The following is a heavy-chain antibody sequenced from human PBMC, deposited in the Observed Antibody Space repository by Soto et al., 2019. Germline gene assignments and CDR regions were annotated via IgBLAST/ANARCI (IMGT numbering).Heavy chain of an antibody. CDR2: IYYSGST. CDR1: GDSISSGVYY. CDR3: ARRSAGSGYGPFDY. Sequence: SETLSLTCTVSGDSISSGVYYWSWIRHHPGNGLEWIGNIYYSGSTYYSPSLKSRLTMSVDTSKNQFSLKLTSVTAADTAVYHCARRSAGSGYGPFDYWGQGPLVTVYS. D-gene: IGHD5-12*01. V-gene: IGHV4-31*03. J-gene: IGHJ4*02.